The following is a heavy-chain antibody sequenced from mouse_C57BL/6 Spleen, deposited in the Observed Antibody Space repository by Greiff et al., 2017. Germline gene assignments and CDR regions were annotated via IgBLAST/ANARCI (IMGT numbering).Heavy chain of an antibody. J-gene: IGHJ1*03. Sequence: QVQLQQPGAELVRPGSSVKLSCKASGYTFTSYWMHWVKQRPIQGLEWIGNIDPSDSETHYNQKFKDKATLTVDKSSSTAYMQLSSLTSEDSAVYYCARIGTHWYFDVWGTGTTVTVSS. D-gene: IGHD1-1*02. CDR1: GYTFTSYW. CDR2: IDPSDSET. V-gene: IGHV1-52*01. CDR3: ARIGTHWYFDV.